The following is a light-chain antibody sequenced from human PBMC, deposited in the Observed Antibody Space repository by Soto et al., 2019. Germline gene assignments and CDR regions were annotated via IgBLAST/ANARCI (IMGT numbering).Light chain of an antibody. J-gene: IGKJ4*01. CDR3: QQYGRSPST. CDR2: GAS. Sequence: EIVLTQSPGTLSLSPGERATLSCRASQSVSSSYLAWYQQKPGQAPRLLIYGASSRATGIPDRFSGSGSGTDFTLTISRLEPEEFAVYYCQQYGRSPSTFGGGTKVDIK. V-gene: IGKV3-20*01. CDR1: QSVSSSY.